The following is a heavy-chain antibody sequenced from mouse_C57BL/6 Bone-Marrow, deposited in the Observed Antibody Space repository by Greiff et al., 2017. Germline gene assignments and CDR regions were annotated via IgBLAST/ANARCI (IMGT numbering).Heavy chain of an antibody. D-gene: IGHD1-2*01. CDR1: GYTFTSYT. V-gene: IGHV1-4*01. J-gene: IGHJ2*01. CDR3: ARRNYGDY. Sequence: VKLQQSGAELARPGASVKMSCKASGYTFTSYTMHWVKQRPGQGLEWIGYINPSSGYTKYNQKFKDKATLTADKSSSTAYMQLSSLTSEDSAVXYCARRNYGDYWGQGTTLTVSS. CDR2: INPSSGYT.